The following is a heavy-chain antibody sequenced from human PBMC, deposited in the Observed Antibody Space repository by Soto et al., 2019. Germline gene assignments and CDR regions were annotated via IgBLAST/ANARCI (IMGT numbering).Heavy chain of an antibody. CDR2: ISHDGSVT. V-gene: IGHV3-30*18. J-gene: IGHJ5*02. CDR1: GFTFSTSG. CDR3: AKDWGSRGWYNWFDP. Sequence: QVQMVESGGGVVQPGTSLRLSCATSGFTFSTSGMHWVRQAPGKGLEWVAMISHDGSVTYYTDSVQGRFTISRDTPKHALYLQMNSLSDEDAAIYYCAKDWGSRGWYNWFDPWGQGTRVTVS. D-gene: IGHD6-19*01.